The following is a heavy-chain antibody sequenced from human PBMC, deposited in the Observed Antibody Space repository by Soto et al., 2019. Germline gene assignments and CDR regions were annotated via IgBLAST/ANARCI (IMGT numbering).Heavy chain of an antibody. CDR3: TTDLFFPPFDCSSTSCDAFDI. J-gene: IGHJ3*02. V-gene: IGHV3-15*07. CDR1: GFTFSNAW. Sequence: GGSLRLSCAASGFTFSNAWMNWVRQAPGKGLEWVGRIKSKTDGGTTDYAAPVKGRFTISGDDSKNTLYLQMNSLKTEDTAVYYCTTDLFFPPFDCSSTSCDAFDIWGQGTMVTVSS. D-gene: IGHD2-2*01. CDR2: IKSKTDGGTT.